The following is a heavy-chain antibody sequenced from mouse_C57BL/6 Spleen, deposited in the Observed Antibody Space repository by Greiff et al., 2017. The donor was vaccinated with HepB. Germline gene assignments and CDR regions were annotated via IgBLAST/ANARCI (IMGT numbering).Heavy chain of an antibody. J-gene: IGHJ2*01. CDR2: IYPSDSET. V-gene: IGHV1-61*01. Sequence: QVQLKQPGAELVRPGSSVKLFCKASGYTFPSYWMDWVKQRPGQGLEWIGNIYPSDSETHYNQKFKDKATVTVDKSSSTAYMQLSSLTSEDSAVYYCARNYYGSSFDYWGQGTTLTVSS. CDR3: ARNYYGSSFDY. CDR1: GYTFPSYW. D-gene: IGHD1-1*01.